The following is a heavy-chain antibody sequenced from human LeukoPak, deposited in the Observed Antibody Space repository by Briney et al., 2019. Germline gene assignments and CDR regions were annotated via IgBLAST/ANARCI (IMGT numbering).Heavy chain of an antibody. Sequence: VSVKVSCKASGYTFTSYGISWVRQAPGQGLEWMGWISAYNGNTNYAQKLQGRVTMTTDTSTSTAYMELRSLRSDDTAVYYCARGEDYDSSGYPFDYWGQGTLVTVSS. CDR2: ISAYNGNT. CDR3: ARGEDYDSSGYPFDY. V-gene: IGHV1-18*01. CDR1: GYTFTSYG. J-gene: IGHJ4*02. D-gene: IGHD3-22*01.